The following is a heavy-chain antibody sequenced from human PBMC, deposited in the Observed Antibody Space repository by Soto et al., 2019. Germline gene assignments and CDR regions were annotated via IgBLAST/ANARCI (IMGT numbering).Heavy chain of an antibody. V-gene: IGHV1-3*01. CDR2: INAGNGNT. D-gene: IGHD2-2*01. CDR3: ARDVVVPAAIVFDY. J-gene: IGHJ4*02. Sequence: GASVKVSCKASGYTFTSYAMHWVRQAPGQRLEWMGWINAGNGNTRYSQKFQGRVTITRDTSASTAYMELSSLRSEDTAVYYCARDVVVPAAIVFDYCGQGTLVTVYS. CDR1: GYTFTSYA.